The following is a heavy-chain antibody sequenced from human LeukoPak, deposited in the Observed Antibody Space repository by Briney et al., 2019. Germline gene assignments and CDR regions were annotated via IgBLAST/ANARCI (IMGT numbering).Heavy chain of an antibody. CDR2: IYYSGST. CDR1: GGSISSSSYY. Sequence: QPSETLSLTCTVSGGSISSSSYYWGWIRQPPGKGLEWIGSIYYSGSTYYNPSLKSRVTISVDTSKNQFSLKLSSVTAADTAVYYCARAIGIAARRGNWFDPWGQGTLVTVSS. CDR3: ARAIGIAARRGNWFDP. V-gene: IGHV4-39*07. D-gene: IGHD6-6*01. J-gene: IGHJ5*02.